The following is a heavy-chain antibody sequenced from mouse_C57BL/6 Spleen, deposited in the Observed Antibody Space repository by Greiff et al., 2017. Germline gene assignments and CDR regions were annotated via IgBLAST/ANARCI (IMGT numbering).Heavy chain of an antibody. J-gene: IGHJ4*01. Sequence: EVMLVESGEGLVKPGGSLKLSCAASGFTFSSYAMSWVRQTPEKRLEWVAYISSGGDYIYYADTVKGRFTISRDNARNTLYLQMSSLKSEDTAMYYCTRGDFYGSSYGAMDYWGQGTSVTVSS. CDR2: ISSGGDYI. D-gene: IGHD1-1*01. CDR1: GFTFSSYA. V-gene: IGHV5-9-1*02. CDR3: TRGDFYGSSYGAMDY.